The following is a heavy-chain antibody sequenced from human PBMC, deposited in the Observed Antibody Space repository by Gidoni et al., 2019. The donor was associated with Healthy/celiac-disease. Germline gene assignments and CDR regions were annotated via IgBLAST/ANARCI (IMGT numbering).Heavy chain of an antibody. D-gene: IGHD3-10*01. CDR3: ARTRVVRGVMCWFDP. J-gene: IGHJ5*02. Sequence: QVQLQESGPGLVKPSQTLSLTCTVSGCSISSGGYYWSWIRQHPGKGLEWIGYIYYSGSTYYNPSPKSRVTISVDTSKNQFSLKLSSVTAADTAVYYCARTRVVRGVMCWFDPWGQGTLVTVSS. CDR2: IYYSGST. V-gene: IGHV4-31*03. CDR1: GCSISSGGYY.